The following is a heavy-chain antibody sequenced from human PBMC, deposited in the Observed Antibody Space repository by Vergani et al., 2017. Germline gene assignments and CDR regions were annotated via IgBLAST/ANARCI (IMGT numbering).Heavy chain of an antibody. Sequence: EVQLVESGGGLVQPGGSLRLSCAASGFTFSRYWMSWVRQAPGKGLEWVANIKQDGSVKYYVDSVKGRFTISRDNAKNSLYLQMNSLRAEDTAVYYCARGDTMIRGVYYWGQGTLVTV. D-gene: IGHD3-10*01. CDR3: ARGDTMIRGVYY. V-gene: IGHV3-7*04. J-gene: IGHJ4*02. CDR1: GFTFSRYW. CDR2: IKQDGSVK.